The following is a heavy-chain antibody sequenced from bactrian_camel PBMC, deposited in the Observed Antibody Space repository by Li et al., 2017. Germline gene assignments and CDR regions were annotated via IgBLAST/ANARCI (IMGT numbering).Heavy chain of an antibody. CDR3: AARAGVRSGCILDSTKYPY. J-gene: IGHJ4*01. CDR2: FGRDGTT. CDR1: GIAFSQYC. Sequence: HVQLVESGGGSVQTRGSLSLSCAASGIAFSQYCLGWFRHVPGKQRESVAAFGRDGTTTYAESVKGRFTISKDTTKNTLFLQMNSLEPGDTAMYYCAARAGVRSGCILDSTKYPYWGQGTQVTV. V-gene: IGHV3S53*01. D-gene: IGHD5*01.